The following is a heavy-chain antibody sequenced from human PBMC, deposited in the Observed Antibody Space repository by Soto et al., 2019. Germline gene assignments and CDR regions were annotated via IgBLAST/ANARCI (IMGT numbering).Heavy chain of an antibody. CDR2: IYYTGST. J-gene: IGHJ6*02. CDR1: GGSISSFY. Sequence: PSETLSLTCTVSGGSISSFYWSWIRQPPGKGLEWVGYIYYTGSTNYNPSIKSRVTISVDTSKNQFSLKLSSVTAADTALYYFARDIVLVPAATRYGMDVWGQGTTVTVSS. D-gene: IGHD2-2*01. V-gene: IGHV4-59*01. CDR3: ARDIVLVPAATRYGMDV.